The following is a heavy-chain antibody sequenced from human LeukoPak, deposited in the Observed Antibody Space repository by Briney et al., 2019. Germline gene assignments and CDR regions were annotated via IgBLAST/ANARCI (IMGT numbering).Heavy chain of an antibody. CDR3: ARAHKQQLLPLFDY. V-gene: IGHV4-59*01. CDR1: GGSISSYY. J-gene: IGHJ4*02. CDR2: IYYSGST. D-gene: IGHD6-13*01. Sequence: SETLSLTCTVSGGSISSYYWSWIRQPPGKGLEWIGYIYYSGSTNYNPSLKSRVTISVDTSKNQFSLKLSSVSAADTAVYYCARAHKQQLLPLFDYWGQGTLVTVSS.